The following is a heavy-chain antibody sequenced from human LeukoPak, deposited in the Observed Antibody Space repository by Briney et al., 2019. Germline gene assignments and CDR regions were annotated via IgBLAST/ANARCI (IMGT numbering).Heavy chain of an antibody. V-gene: IGHV3-23*01. J-gene: IGHJ3*02. CDR3: AKEASIVVVPAAILEDAFDI. D-gene: IGHD2-2*01. CDR1: GFTFSSYA. CDR2: ISGSGGST. Sequence: GGSLRLSCAASGFTFSSYAMSWVRQAPGKGLEGVSAISGSGGSTYYADSVKGRFTISRDNSKNTLYLQMNSLRAEDTAVYYCAKEASIVVVPAAILEDAFDIWGQGTMVTVSS.